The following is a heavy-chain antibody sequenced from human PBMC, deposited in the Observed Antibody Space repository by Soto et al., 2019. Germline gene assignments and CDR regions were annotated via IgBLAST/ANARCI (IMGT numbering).Heavy chain of an antibody. CDR1: GGYISSGDYY. Sequence: QVQLQESGPGLVKPSQTLSLTCTVSGGYISSGDYYWSWIRQPPGKGREWIGYIYYSGSTYYNPSLTSRITISVETSKNQFSLNPSSVTAAAAAVYYCARERPDGSRRDPWGQGTLVTVSS. D-gene: IGHD6-13*01. V-gene: IGHV4-30-4*01. J-gene: IGHJ5*02. CDR3: ARERPDGSRRDP. CDR2: IYYSGST.